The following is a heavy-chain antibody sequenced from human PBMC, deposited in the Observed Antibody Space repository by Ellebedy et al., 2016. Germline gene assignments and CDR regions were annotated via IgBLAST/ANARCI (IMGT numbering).Heavy chain of an antibody. Sequence: SETLSLTCTVSGGSISSSSYYWGWIRQPPGKGLEWIGYIFYSGSTNYNPSLKSRVTISVDTSKNQFSLKLSSVTAADTAVYYCARTPMIVVVPRDWGQGTWSPSPQ. CDR2: IFYSGST. D-gene: IGHD3-22*01. CDR3: ARTPMIVVVPRD. V-gene: IGHV4-39*07. CDR1: GGSISSSSYY. J-gene: IGHJ4*02.